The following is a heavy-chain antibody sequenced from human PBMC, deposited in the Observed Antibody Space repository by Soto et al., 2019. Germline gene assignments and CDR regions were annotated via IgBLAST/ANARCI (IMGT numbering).Heavy chain of an antibody. CDR1: GFTFSSYD. CDR3: ARAYYDFWRTHYYMDV. J-gene: IGHJ6*03. D-gene: IGHD3-3*01. Sequence: EVQLVESGGGLVQPGGSLRLSCAASGFTFSSYDMHWVRQATGKGLEWVSAIGTAGDTYYPGSVKGRFTISRENAKNSLYLQMNSRRAGDTAVYYCARAYYDFWRTHYYMDVWGKGTTVTVSS. V-gene: IGHV3-13*01. CDR2: IGTAGDT.